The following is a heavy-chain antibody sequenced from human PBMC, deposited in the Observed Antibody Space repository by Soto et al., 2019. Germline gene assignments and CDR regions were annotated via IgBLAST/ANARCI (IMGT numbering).Heavy chain of an antibody. CDR3: ARDPAAAAGGYYYYYGMDV. J-gene: IGHJ6*02. Sequence: GASVKVSCKASGYTFTSYGISWVRQAPGQGLEWMGWISAYNGNTNYAQKLQGRVTMTTDTSTSTAYMELRSLRSDDTAVYYCARDPAAAAGGYYYYYGMDVWAQGTTVTVSS. CDR1: GYTFTSYG. CDR2: ISAYNGNT. V-gene: IGHV1-18*01. D-gene: IGHD6-13*01.